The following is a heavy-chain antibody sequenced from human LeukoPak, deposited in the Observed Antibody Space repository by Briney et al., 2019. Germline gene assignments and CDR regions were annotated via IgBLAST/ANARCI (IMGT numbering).Heavy chain of an antibody. CDR2: IYSGGST. V-gene: IGHV3-66*04. D-gene: IGHD3-10*01. CDR1: GFTVSSNY. J-gene: IGHJ4*02. CDR3: ARQTRLWFGDSKSAFDY. Sequence: GGSLRLSCAASGFTVSSNYMSWVRQAPGKGLEWVSVIYSGGSTYYADSVKGRFTISRDNSKNTLYLQMNSLRAEDTAVYYCARQTRLWFGDSKSAFDYWGQGTLVTVSS.